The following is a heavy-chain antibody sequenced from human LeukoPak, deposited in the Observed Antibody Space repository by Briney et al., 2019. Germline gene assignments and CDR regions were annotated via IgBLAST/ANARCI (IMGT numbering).Heavy chain of an antibody. CDR2: ISSSGSTI. CDR1: GFTFSSYS. CDR3: ARELAHSGYDHVDY. J-gene: IGHJ4*02. V-gene: IGHV3-48*04. Sequence: GGSLRLSCATSGFTFSSYSMNWVRQAPGKGLEWVSYISSSGSTIYYADSVKGRFTISRDNAKNSLYLQMNSLRVEDTAVYYCARELAHSGYDHVDYWGQGTLVTVSS. D-gene: IGHD5-12*01.